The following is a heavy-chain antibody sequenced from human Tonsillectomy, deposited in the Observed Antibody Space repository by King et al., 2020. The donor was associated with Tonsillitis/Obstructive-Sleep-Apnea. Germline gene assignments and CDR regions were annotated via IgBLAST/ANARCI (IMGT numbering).Heavy chain of an antibody. Sequence: QLQESGPGLVKPSETLSLPCTVSGGSISSYYWSWIRQPPGKGLEWIGYIYYSGSTNYNPSLKSRVTISVDTYKNQFSLKLSSVTAANTAVYYCARIPSVYDSSGYEGYWGQGTLVTVSS. J-gene: IGHJ4*02. CDR1: GGSISSYY. CDR3: ARIPSVYDSSGYEGY. CDR2: IYYSGST. V-gene: IGHV4-59*01. D-gene: IGHD3-22*01.